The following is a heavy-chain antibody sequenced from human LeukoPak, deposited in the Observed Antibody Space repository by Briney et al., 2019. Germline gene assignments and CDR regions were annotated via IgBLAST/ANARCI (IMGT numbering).Heavy chain of an antibody. CDR2: ISSSSSYI. CDR1: GFTFSSYS. V-gene: IGHV3-21*01. Sequence: GGSLRLSCAASGFTFSSYSMNWVRQAPGKGLEWVSSISSSSSYIYYADSVKGRFTISRDNAKNSLYLQMNSLRAEDTAVYYCARTPPATGAYYFDYWGQGTLVTVSS. D-gene: IGHD1-1*01. CDR3: ARTPPATGAYYFDY. J-gene: IGHJ4*02.